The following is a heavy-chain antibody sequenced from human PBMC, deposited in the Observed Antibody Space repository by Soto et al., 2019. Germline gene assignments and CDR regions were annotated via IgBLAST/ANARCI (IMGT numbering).Heavy chain of an antibody. Sequence: GGSLRLSCTASGFTFNEYYMDWVRQAPGKGLEWVGRIRNKANSYATEYAASVKGRFTISRDDSKNSLYLQMNSLKTEDTAVYYCTRSYHSTSYYTYYFDYWGQGTLVTVSS. CDR1: GFTFNEYY. CDR3: TRSYHSTSYYTYYFDY. D-gene: IGHD3-3*01. V-gene: IGHV3-72*01. J-gene: IGHJ4*02. CDR2: IRNKANSYAT.